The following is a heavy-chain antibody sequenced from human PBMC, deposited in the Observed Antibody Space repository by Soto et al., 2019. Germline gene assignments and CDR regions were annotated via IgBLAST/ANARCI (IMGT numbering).Heavy chain of an antibody. V-gene: IGHV3-9*01. CDR3: AIYVSADGNHW. Sequence: YLKLCCAASEFSCDGYAMPWFRQAPGKGLEWVSGISWNSGSIGYADSVKGRFTISRDNAKNSLYLQMNSLRAEDTAVYYCAIYVSADGNHW. CDR2: ISWNSGSI. D-gene: IGHD3-16*01. CDR1: EFSCDGYA. J-gene: IGHJ2*01.